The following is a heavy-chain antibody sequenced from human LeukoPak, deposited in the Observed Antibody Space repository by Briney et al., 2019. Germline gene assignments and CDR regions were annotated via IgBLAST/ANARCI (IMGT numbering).Heavy chain of an antibody. CDR1: GGSISSGGYY. V-gene: IGHV4-30-2*01. CDR3: ARGGLRFLEWLTINWFDP. Sequence: SETLSLTCTVSGGSISSGGYYWSWIRQPPGKGLEWIGYIYHSGSTYYNPSLKSRVTISVDRSKNQFSLKLSSVTAADTAVYYCARGGLRFLEWLTINWFDPWGQGTLVTVSS. D-gene: IGHD3-3*01. J-gene: IGHJ5*02. CDR2: IYHSGST.